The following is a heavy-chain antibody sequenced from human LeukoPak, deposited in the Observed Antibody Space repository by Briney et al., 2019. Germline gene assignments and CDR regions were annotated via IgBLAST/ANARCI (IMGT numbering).Heavy chain of an antibody. CDR2: ISSSGST. V-gene: IGHV4-61*02. J-gene: IGHJ4*02. D-gene: IGHD6-25*01. CDR1: GDSISSGDYY. CDR3: GTTEHDSGDY. Sequence: SETLSLTCTVSGDSISSGDYYWSWIRQPAGKGLEWIGRISSSGSTNYNPSLKSRVTISVDTSKNQFSLKLSSVTAADTAVYFCGTTEHDSGDYWGQGTLVTVSS.